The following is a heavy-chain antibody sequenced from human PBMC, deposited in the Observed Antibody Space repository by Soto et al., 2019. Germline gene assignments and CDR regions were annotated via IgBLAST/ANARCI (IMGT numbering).Heavy chain of an antibody. Sequence: QVQLQESGPGLAKPSQTLSLICSVSGGPISSTDYYCGWMRQRPTRALEWPGYLSLAGSTYYNPSLASRLSLSFDTSTYPFSLDLTSVTAAAPSVYYCAKASAVGFWAGCFVPWCQGILVTVSS. D-gene: IGHD3-16*01. V-gene: IGHV4-30-4*01. CDR1: GGPISSTDYY. CDR3: AKASAVGFWAGCFVP. J-gene: IGHJ5*02. CDR2: LSLAGST.